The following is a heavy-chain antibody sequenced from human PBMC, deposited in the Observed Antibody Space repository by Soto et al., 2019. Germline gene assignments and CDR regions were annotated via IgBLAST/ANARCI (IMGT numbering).Heavy chain of an antibody. CDR3: ARDLDPRDHASTGYSFDY. Sequence: EVQLVESGGGLVQPGGSLRLSCAASGFTVSDNYMNWVRQAPGKGLEWVAVIYRGTTYYADSVKGRFSISRDNSKNTLYLQMSSLRPEVTALYYRARDLDPRDHASTGYSFDYLGQGTLVAVSS. V-gene: IGHV3-66*01. D-gene: IGHD3-22*01. CDR2: IYRGTT. J-gene: IGHJ4*02. CDR1: GFTVSDNY.